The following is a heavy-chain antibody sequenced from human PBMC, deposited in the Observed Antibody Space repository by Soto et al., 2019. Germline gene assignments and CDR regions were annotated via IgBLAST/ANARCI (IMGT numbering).Heavy chain of an antibody. V-gene: IGHV4-31*03. D-gene: IGHD4-17*01. Sequence: QVQLQESGPGLVKPSQTLSLTCTVSGVSISSGGYYWSWIRQHPGKCLEWIGYIYYSGSTYYNPYLKSRVTISVDTSKNQFSLKLSSVTAADTAVYYCARDRGPTVTDAFDIWGQGTMVTVSS. J-gene: IGHJ3*02. CDR3: ARDRGPTVTDAFDI. CDR2: IYYSGST. CDR1: GVSISSGGYY.